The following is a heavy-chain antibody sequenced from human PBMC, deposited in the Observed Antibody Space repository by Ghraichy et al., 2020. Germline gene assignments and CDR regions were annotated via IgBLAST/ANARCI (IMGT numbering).Heavy chain of an antibody. CDR1: GGSISSGSYY. V-gene: IGHV4-39*01. J-gene: IGHJ4*02. CDR3: ARHCVDMATISYFDY. Sequence: SETLSLTCTVSGGSISSGSYYWGWIRQPPGKGLEWLGNIYFSGSTYYNPSLKSRVTISVDTSKNQFSLKLSSVTAADTAVYYCARHCVDMATISYFDYWGQGTLVTVSS. D-gene: IGHD5-24*01. CDR2: IYFSGST.